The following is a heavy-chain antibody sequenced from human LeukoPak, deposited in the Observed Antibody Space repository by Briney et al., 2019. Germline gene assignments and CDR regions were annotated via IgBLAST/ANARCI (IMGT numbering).Heavy chain of an antibody. V-gene: IGHV3-74*01. Sequence: PGGSLRLSCAAAGFTFSSPWMHSVRHAPGKGLVWVSRINSDGSSTIYADSVKGRFTISTDKAKNTLYLQMNSLGAKDTAVYYCVQEGGDYYDSSGPGGGQGALVTVSS. CDR2: INSDGSST. CDR3: VQEGGDYYDSSGPG. CDR1: GFTFSSPW. J-gene: IGHJ4*02. D-gene: IGHD3-22*01.